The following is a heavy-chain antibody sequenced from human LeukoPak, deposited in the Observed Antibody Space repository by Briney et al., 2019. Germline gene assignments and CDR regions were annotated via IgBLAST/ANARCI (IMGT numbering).Heavy chain of an antibody. Sequence: ASVKVSCKASGYTFTSYYMHWVRQAPGQGLEWMGIINPSGGSTSYAQKFQGRVTMTRDTSTSTVYMELSSLRSEDTAVYYCARDREMATINYYFDYWGQGTLVTVSS. CDR3: ARDREMATINYYFDY. V-gene: IGHV1-46*01. CDR1: GYTFTSYY. D-gene: IGHD5-24*01. J-gene: IGHJ4*02. CDR2: INPSGGST.